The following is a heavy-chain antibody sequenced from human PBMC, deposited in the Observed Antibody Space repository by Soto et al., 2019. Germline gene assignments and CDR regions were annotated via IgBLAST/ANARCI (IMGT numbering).Heavy chain of an antibody. V-gene: IGHV2-26*01. CDR3: ARIRRPYSSSWYGFDY. Sequence: QVTLKESGPVLVKPTETLTLTCTVSGFSLSNARMGVSWIRQPPGKALEWLAHIFSNDEKSYSTSLKSRLTNSQDTSKSQVALTMTNMDPVDTATYYCARIRRPYSSSWYGFDYWGQGTLVTVSS. CDR1: GFSLSNARMG. D-gene: IGHD6-13*01. CDR2: IFSNDEK. J-gene: IGHJ4*02.